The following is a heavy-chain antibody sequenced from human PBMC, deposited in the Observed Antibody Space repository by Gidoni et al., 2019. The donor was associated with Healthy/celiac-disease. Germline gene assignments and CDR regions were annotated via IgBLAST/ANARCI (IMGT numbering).Heavy chain of an antibody. CDR3: AKDDTKVHRGYSYGNYYYYGMDV. J-gene: IGHJ6*02. CDR1: GFTFSSYP. CDR2: ISGSGGST. D-gene: IGHD5-18*01. V-gene: IGHV3-23*01. Sequence: EVQLLESGGGLVQPGGSLRLSCAASGFTFSSYPLSWVRQAPGKGLEWVSAISGSGGSTYYADSVKGRFTISRDNSKNTLYLQMNSLRAEDTAVYYCAKDDTKVHRGYSYGNYYYYGMDVWGQGTTVTVSS.